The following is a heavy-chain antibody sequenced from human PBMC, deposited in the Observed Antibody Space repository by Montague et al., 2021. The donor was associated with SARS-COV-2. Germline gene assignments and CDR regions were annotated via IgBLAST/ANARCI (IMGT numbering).Heavy chain of an antibody. J-gene: IGHJ4*01. CDR3: ARVLGVGAPGDLDY. CDR1: GFTFSSYW. CDR2: ISTDGSTT. D-gene: IGHD1-26*01. Sequence: SLRLSCAASGFTFSSYWMHWVRQAPGKGLVWLSRISTDGSTTSYADSVKGRFTISRDNAKNTLYLQMNSLRAEDTAVDYCARVLGVGAPGDLDYWGQGTLVTVSS. V-gene: IGHV3-74*01.